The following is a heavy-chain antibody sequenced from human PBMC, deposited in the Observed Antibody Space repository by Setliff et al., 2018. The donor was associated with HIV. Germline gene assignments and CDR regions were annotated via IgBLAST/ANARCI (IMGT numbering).Heavy chain of an antibody. J-gene: IGHJ4*02. V-gene: IGHV1-3*01. CDR1: GFTFTTYA. CDR3: ARGVIRGVISQGGLDY. CDR2: INAANGKT. D-gene: IGHD3-10*01. Sequence: AASVKVSCKASGFTFTTYAVHWVRQAPGRRPEWMGWINAANGKTRYPQRFEARVTITMDTGASTAYMELNSLRSEDSAVYYCARGVIRGVISQGGLDYWGPGTLVTV.